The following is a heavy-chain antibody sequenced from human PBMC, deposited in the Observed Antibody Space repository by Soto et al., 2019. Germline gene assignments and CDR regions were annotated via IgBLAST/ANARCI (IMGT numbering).Heavy chain of an antibody. CDR1: GFTFSDWG. J-gene: IGHJ5*02. V-gene: IGHV3-23*01. CDR2: ISPSGDAT. D-gene: IGHD2-2*01. CDR3: TRDPRMPLYS. Sequence: DVQLLQSGGGLEQPGSSLRLSCAASGFTFSDWGMNWVRQVRGKGLEWVSMISPSGDATYYADSVKGRFAISRDNSRNTVHLQMNSLRVEDTTVYYCTRDPRMPLYSWGQGTLVTVSS.